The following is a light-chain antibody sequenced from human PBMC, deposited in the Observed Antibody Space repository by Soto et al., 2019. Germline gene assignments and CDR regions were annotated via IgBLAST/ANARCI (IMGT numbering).Light chain of an antibody. V-gene: IGLV1-40*01. Sequence: QSVLTQPPSVSGAPGQRVTISCTGSSSNIGAGYGVHWYQQLPGKAPQLLIYNNNNRPSGVPDRFSGSKSGTAASLAITGLQAEDEADYYCQSYDITRNASVFCGGTKLTVL. CDR3: QSYDITRNASV. CDR2: NNN. CDR1: SSNIGAGYG. J-gene: IGLJ2*01.